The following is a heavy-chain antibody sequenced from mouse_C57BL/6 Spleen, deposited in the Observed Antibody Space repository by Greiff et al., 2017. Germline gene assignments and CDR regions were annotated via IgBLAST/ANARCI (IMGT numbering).Heavy chain of an antibody. CDR3: ARPDYYGSSNWFAY. V-gene: IGHV5-17*01. CDR1: GFTFSDYG. D-gene: IGHD1-1*01. CDR2: ISSGSSTI. Sequence: EVKLVESGGGLVKPGGSLKLSCAASGFTFSDYGMHWVRQAPEKGLEWVAYISSGSSTIYSADTVKGRFTISRDNAKNTLFLQMTSLRSEDTAMYDGARPDYYGSSNWFAYWGQGTLVTVSA. J-gene: IGHJ3*01.